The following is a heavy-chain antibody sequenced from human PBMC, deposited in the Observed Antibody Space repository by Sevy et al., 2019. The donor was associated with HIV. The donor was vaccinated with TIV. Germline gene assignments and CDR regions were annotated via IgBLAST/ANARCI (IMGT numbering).Heavy chain of an antibody. Sequence: GGYLRLSCAASGFTFSSYSMNWVRQAPGKGLEWVSSISSSSSYIYYADSVKGRFTISRDNAKNALYLQMNSLRAEDTAVYYCAREPRMGGDSSGYLDYWGQGTLVTVSS. J-gene: IGHJ4*02. V-gene: IGHV3-21*01. D-gene: IGHD3-22*01. CDR1: GFTFSSYS. CDR3: AREPRMGGDSSGYLDY. CDR2: ISSSSSYI.